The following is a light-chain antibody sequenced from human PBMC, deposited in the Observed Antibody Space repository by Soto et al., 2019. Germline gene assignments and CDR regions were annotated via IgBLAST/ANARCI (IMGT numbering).Light chain of an antibody. V-gene: IGKV3-15*01. CDR2: GAS. CDR3: QQSNNWPPT. Sequence: EIVMTQSPATLSVSPGEGATLSCRAGQSVNYNLAWYQQKPGQAPRLLIYGASTRATGVPARFGGSGSGAAFTTTISSLHSDDFAVYYCQQSNNWPPTFGQGTKVDIK. CDR1: QSVNYN. J-gene: IGKJ1*01.